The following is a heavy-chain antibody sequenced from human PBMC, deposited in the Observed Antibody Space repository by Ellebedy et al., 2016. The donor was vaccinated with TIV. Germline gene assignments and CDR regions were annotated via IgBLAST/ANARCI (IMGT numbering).Heavy chain of an antibody. J-gene: IGHJ6*02. D-gene: IGHD6-13*01. Sequence: SLKISXAASGFTFDDYAMHWVRQAPGKGLEWVSGISWNSGSIGYADSVKGRFTISRDNAKNSLYLQMNSLRAEDTAQYYCARGVGSSLKVGMDVWGQGTTVTISS. CDR3: ARGVGSSLKVGMDV. CDR1: GFTFDDYA. V-gene: IGHV3-9*01. CDR2: ISWNSGSI.